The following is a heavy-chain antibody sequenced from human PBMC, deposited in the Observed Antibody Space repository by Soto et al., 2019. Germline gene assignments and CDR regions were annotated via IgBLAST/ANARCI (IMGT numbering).Heavy chain of an antibody. CDR3: ARATVKVGATLFDF. J-gene: IGHJ4*02. CDR1: DGSFRGHY. V-gene: IGHV4-34*01. CDR2: INHSGFT. D-gene: IGHD1-26*01. Sequence: PSETLSLTCGLSDGSFRGHYWSWIRQPPGKGLEWIAEINHSGFTNYNPSLKSRVTISRDTSTNQISLKLTSLTAADLALYYCARATVKVGATLFDFWGQGTQVTVSS.